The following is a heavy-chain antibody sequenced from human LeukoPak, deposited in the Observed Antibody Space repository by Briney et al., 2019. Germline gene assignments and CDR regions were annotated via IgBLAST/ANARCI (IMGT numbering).Heavy chain of an antibody. CDR1: GFTFSSYS. D-gene: IGHD3-16*02. J-gene: IGHJ3*02. CDR3: ARAGYDYVWGSYRYGEADAFDI. Sequence: GGSLRLSCAASGFTFSSYSMNWIRQAPGKGLEWVSYISSSGSTIYYADSVKGRFTISRDNAKNSLYLQMNSLRAEDTAVYYCARAGYDYVWGSYRYGEADAFDIWGQGTMVTVSS. V-gene: IGHV3-48*04. CDR2: ISSSGSTI.